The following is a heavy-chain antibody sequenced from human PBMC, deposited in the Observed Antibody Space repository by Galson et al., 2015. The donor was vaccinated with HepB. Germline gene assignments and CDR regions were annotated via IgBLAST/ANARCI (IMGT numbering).Heavy chain of an antibody. CDR3: ASPAAVAVAGKDFDY. V-gene: IGHV3-30-3*01. CDR1: GFTFSSYA. CDR2: ISYDGSNK. D-gene: IGHD6-19*01. Sequence: SLRLSCAASGFTFSSYAMHWVRQAPGKGLEWVAVISYDGSNKYYADSVKGRFTISRDNSKNTLYLQMNSLRAEDTAVYYCASPAAVAVAGKDFDYWGQGTLVTVSS. J-gene: IGHJ4*02.